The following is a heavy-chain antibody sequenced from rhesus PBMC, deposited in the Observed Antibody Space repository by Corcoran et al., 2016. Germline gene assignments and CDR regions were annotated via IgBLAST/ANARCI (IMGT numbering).Heavy chain of an antibody. CDR3: ARGRGIATVYY. CDR1: GGSFSGYY. J-gene: IGHJ4*01. Sequence: QVQLQESGPGLVKPSETLSLTCAVSGGSFSGYYWGWIRQPQGKGLEWIGYISGSSGSTDYNPSLKSRVTISTDTSKNQFSLKLSSVTAADTAVYYCARGRGIATVYYWGQGVLVTVSS. CDR2: ISGSSGST. D-gene: IGHD5-36*01. V-gene: IGHV4-165*01.